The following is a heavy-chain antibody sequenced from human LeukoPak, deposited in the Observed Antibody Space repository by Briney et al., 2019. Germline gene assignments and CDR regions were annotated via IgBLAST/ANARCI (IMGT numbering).Heavy chain of an antibody. CDR1: GFTFATND. D-gene: IGHD3-9*01. CDR2: ISGTSGES. Sequence: GGSLRLSCAASGFTFATNDMSWVRQAPGGGLEWISVISGTSGESYYAGSVTGRFTMSRDTSRNMLYLQMNSLRADDTAFYYCAKRNDDRALDYWGQGGLVTVS. V-gene: IGHV3-23*01. J-gene: IGHJ4*02. CDR3: AKRNDDRALDY.